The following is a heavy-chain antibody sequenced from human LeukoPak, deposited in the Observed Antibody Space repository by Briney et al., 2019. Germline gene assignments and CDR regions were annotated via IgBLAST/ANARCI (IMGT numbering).Heavy chain of an antibody. V-gene: IGHV3-74*01. J-gene: IGHJ4*02. CDR2: INGDGRNI. D-gene: IGHD3-22*01. CDR3: AKDGDSSGYYWDS. CDR1: GFTFSSYW. Sequence: GGSLRLSCVASGFTFSSYWMHWVRQDPRKGLVWVSRINGDGRNINYADSVRGRFTISRDNSKSTLYLQMNSLRAEDTAVYFCAKDGDSSGYYWDSWGQGTLVTVSS.